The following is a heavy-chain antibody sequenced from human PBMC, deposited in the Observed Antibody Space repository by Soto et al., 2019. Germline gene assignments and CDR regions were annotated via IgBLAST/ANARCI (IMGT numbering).Heavy chain of an antibody. CDR1: GFPFGIYT. Sequence: EVQLVESGGALVKPGGSLKLSCETSGFPFGIYTMNWVRQAPGKGLEWVSSISSSGTYIDYADSVEGRFPISIDDAKNSVFLEMTSLRVDDTAVYYCAREGNYHEFWGQVTLVTVSS. J-gene: IGHJ4*02. CDR3: AREGNYHEF. D-gene: IGHD3-10*01. V-gene: IGHV3-21*01. CDR2: ISSSGTYI.